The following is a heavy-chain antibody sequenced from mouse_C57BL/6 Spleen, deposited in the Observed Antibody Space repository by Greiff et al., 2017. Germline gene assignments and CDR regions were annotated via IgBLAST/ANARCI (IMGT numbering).Heavy chain of an antibody. D-gene: IGHD2-3*01. CDR2: IYPGDGDT. Sequence: QVHVKQSGAERGKPGAAGKIEGKENGDGCSSDWMNWGKQRPGKGLERIGQIYPGDGDTNHNRKFKGKATMTADKSSSTAYMQLSSLTSEDSAVYFCARGGDGYYTWFAYWGQGTLVTVSA. CDR1: GDGCSSDW. CDR3: ARGGDGYYTWFAY. J-gene: IGHJ3*01. V-gene: IGHV1-80*01.